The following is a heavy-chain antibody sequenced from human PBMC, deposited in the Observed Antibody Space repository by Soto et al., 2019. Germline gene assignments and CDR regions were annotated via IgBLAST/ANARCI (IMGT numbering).Heavy chain of an antibody. V-gene: IGHV3-33*01. D-gene: IGHD2-2*01. CDR2: IWHDGSEE. J-gene: IGHJ4*02. CDR1: GFTFNNHG. CDR3: AREGGHRTRPRCYSGFES. Sequence: QGHLLQSGGGVVRPGRSLTLSCEASGFTFNNHGAHWVRQAPGKALEWVAVIWHDGSEESYADSVKGRFTISRDNFKDTLSFRMNSLTVEETARYYCAREGGHRTRPRCYSGFESWGQASLVTVSS.